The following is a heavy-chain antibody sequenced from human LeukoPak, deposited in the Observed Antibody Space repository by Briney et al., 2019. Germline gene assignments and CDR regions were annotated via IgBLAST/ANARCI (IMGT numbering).Heavy chain of an antibody. D-gene: IGHD2-2*01. CDR2: IFYSGST. J-gene: IGHJ5*02. Sequence: PSETLSLTCTVSGGSISSSSYYWGWIRQPPGKGLEWIGSIFYSGSTYYNPSLKSRVTISVDTSKNQFSLKLSSVTAADAAVYYCARHRGYCSSTSCHEYNWFDPWGQGTLVTVSS. CDR3: ARHRGYCSSTSCHEYNWFDP. V-gene: IGHV4-39*01. CDR1: GGSISSSSYY.